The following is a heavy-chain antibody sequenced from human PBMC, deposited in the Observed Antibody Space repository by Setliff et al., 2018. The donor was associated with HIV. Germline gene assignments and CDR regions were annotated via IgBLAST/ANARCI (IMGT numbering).Heavy chain of an antibody. D-gene: IGHD5-12*01. CDR1: GGSISSYY. V-gene: IGHV4-59*12. CDR3: ARGRKRDGYNFYYYYMDV. J-gene: IGHJ6*03. CDR2: IYYSGST. Sequence: SETLSLTCTVSGGSISSYYWSWIRQPPGKGPEWTGYIYYSGSTNYNPSLKSRVTISVDTSKNQFSLKLSSVTAADTAVYYCARGRKRDGYNFYYYYMDVWDKGTTVTVSS.